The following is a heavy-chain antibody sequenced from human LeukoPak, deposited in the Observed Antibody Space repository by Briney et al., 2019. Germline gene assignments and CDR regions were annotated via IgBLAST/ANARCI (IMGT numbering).Heavy chain of an antibody. Sequence: SETLSLTCTVSGGSISSYYWSWIRQPPGKGLEWIGYIYYSGSTNYNPSLKSRVTISVDTSKNQFSLKLSSVTAADTVVYYCASVTRSYSGSYPYYYYYMDVWGKGTTVTVSS. D-gene: IGHD1-26*01. J-gene: IGHJ6*03. CDR3: ASVTRSYSGSYPYYYYYMDV. CDR2: IYYSGST. V-gene: IGHV4-59*01. CDR1: GGSISSYY.